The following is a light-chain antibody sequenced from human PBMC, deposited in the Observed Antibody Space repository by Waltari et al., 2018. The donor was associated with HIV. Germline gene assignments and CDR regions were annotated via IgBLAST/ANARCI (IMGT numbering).Light chain of an antibody. CDR3: AAWDDGLRGHV. CDR1: TGAVTGGHY. CDR2: GTS. Sequence: QAVVTQEPSLTVSPGGTVTLTCGSSTGAVTGGHYPYWFQQKPGQAPRTLIYGTSKKHSWIPARFAGSLLGGKPVLTLSGAQPEDEAHYYCAAWDDGLRGHVFGRGTTVFV. J-gene: IGLJ1*01. V-gene: IGLV7-46*01.